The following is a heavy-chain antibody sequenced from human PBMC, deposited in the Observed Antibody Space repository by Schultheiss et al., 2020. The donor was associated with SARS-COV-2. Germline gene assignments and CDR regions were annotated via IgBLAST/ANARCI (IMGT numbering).Heavy chain of an antibody. CDR2: ISSSSSYI. Sequence: GGSLRLSCAASGFTFSSYGMHWVRQAPGKGLEWVSYISSSSSYIYYADSVKGRFTISRDNAKNSLYLQMNSLRAEDTAVYYCALIPKGAPMAPAHYGMDVWGQGTTVTVSS. J-gene: IGHJ6*02. V-gene: IGHV3-21*05. CDR3: ALIPKGAPMAPAHYGMDV. D-gene: IGHD3-10*01. CDR1: GFTFSSYG.